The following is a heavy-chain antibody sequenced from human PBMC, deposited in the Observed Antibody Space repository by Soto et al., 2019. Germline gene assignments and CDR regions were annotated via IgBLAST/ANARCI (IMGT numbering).Heavy chain of an antibody. V-gene: IGHV3-23*01. CDR3: AKDAVSGDGLWLMDH. Sequence: GGSLRLSCTASGFTFSKFAMTWVRQAPGKGLECVSGIFGSGGGIEYADSVKGRFTISRDNSKNTPYLQMTNLRADDTAVYYCAKDAVSGDGLWLMDHWGQGTQVTVSS. CDR2: IFGSGGGI. D-gene: IGHD2-21*02. J-gene: IGHJ4*02. CDR1: GFTFSKFA.